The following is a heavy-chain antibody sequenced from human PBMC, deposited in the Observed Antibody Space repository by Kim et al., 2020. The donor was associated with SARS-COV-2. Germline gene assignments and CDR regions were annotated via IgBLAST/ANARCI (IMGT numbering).Heavy chain of an antibody. CDR3: ARTRSCSSSSCYVDY. J-gene: IGHJ4*02. D-gene: IGHD2-2*01. V-gene: IGHV3-23*01. Sequence: DSVKGRCTISRDSSKNTLYLQMNSLTADDTALYYCARTRSCSSSSCYVDYWGRGTLVTVSS.